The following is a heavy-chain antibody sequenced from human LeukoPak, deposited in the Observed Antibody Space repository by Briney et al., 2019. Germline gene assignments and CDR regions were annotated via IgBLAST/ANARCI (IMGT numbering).Heavy chain of an antibody. V-gene: IGHV1-18*01. D-gene: IGHD1-26*01. CDR3: AREIVGATCFDY. Sequence: ASVKVSCKASGFTFTSYGISWVRQAPGQGLEWMGWISVYNGNTNYAQKLQGRVTMTTDTSTSTAYMELRSLRSDDTAVYYCAREIVGATCFDYWGQGTLVTVSS. CDR1: GFTFTSYG. J-gene: IGHJ4*02. CDR2: ISVYNGNT.